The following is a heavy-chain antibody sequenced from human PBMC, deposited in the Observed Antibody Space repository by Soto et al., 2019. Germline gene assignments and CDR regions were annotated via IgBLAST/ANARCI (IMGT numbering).Heavy chain of an antibody. J-gene: IGHJ4*03. D-gene: IGHD3-22*01. CDR3: VRRTYFCDSRGYSCCFDD. CDR1: GFSLSDHY. CDR2: STGKVQYYRR. Sequence: PGGSLRLSCAGSGFSLSDHYIDWVRQAPGKGLEWVGGSTGKVQYYRRAYAAPVQGRLTTTRDESKNSVYLQMSSLVTEDTAVYYYVRRTYFCDSRGYSCCFDDWGQGTLVTVSS. V-gene: IGHV3-72*01.